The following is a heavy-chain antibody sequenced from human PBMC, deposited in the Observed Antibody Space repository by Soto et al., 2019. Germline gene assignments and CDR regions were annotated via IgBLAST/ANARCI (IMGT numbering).Heavy chain of an antibody. CDR2: IYYSGST. CDR1: GGSISSGDYY. J-gene: IGHJ5*02. D-gene: IGHD6-13*01. CDR3: ARGAGVAAAGTTNWFDP. Sequence: LSLTCTVSGGSISSGDYYWSWIRQPPGKGLEWIGYIYYSGSTYYNPSLKSRVTISVDTSKNQFSLKLSSVTAADTAVYYCARGAGVAAAGTTNWFDPWGQGTLVTVSS. V-gene: IGHV4-30-4*01.